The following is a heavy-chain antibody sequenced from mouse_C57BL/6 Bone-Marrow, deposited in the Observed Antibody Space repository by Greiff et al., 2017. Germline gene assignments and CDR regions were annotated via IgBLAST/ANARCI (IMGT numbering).Heavy chain of an antibody. V-gene: IGHV1-52*01. Sequence: QLQQPGAELVRPGSSVKLSCKASGYTFTSYWMHWVKQRPIQGLEWIGNIDPSDSETHYNQKFKDKATLTVDKSSSTAYMQLSSLTSEDSAVYYCARWGLQGWFAYWGQGTLVTVSA. D-gene: IGHD2-2*01. CDR1: GYTFTSYW. J-gene: IGHJ3*01. CDR2: IDPSDSET. CDR3: ARWGLQGWFAY.